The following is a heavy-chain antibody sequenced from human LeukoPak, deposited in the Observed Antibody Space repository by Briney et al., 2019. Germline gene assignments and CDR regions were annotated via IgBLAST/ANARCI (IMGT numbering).Heavy chain of an antibody. V-gene: IGHV3-48*03. J-gene: IGHJ3*02. CDR2: ISSSDGPT. CDR3: VRELVPQSINSGYDSFHI. CDR1: GFVFSTYE. Sequence: GGSLRLSCAASGFVFSTYEMDWVRQAPGKGLEWVSYISSSDGPTYYAASVKGRFTISRDNAKNSLSLQMNSLSAEDTAVYYCVRELVPQSINSGYDSFHIWGQGTMVTVSS. D-gene: IGHD5-12*01.